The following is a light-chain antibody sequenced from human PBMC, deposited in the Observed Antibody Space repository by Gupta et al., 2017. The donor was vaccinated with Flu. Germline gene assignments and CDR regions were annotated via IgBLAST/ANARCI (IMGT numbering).Light chain of an antibody. V-gene: IGKV3-20*01. J-gene: IGKJ4*01. CDR3: QQYCGSSLT. CDR1: QSVSSSY. Sequence: EIVLTQSPGTLSLSPGERATLSCRASQSVSSSYLAWYQQKPGQAPRLLIYGASSRATGIPDRFSGSGSGTDFTLTISRLEPEDFAVYYCQQYCGSSLTFGGGTKVEIK. CDR2: GAS.